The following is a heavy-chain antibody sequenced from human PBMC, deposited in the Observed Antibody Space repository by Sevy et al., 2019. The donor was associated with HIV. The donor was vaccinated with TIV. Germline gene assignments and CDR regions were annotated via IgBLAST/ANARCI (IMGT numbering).Heavy chain of an antibody. J-gene: IGHJ4*02. V-gene: IGHV1-24*01. CDR3: ATTKDYYDSSGSPFDY. Sequence: ASVKVSCKVPGYTLTQLSMHWVRQAPGKGLEWMGSFDPEDGETLYAQNFQGRVTMTEDTSTDTAYMALSSLRSEDTAIYYCATTKDYYDSSGSPFDYWGQGTLVTVSS. D-gene: IGHD3-22*01. CDR1: GYTLTQLS. CDR2: FDPEDGET.